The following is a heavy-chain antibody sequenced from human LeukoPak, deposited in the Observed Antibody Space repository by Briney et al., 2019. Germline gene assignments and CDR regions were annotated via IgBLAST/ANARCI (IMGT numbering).Heavy chain of an antibody. CDR2: IYYSGST. J-gene: IGHJ4*02. CDR3: ARDSDSRYDY. D-gene: IGHD3-9*01. V-gene: IGHV4-59*01. Sequence: ETSETLSLTCTVSGGSISSYYWSWIRQPPGKGLEWIGYIYYSGSTNYNPSLKSRVTISVDTSKNQLSLKLSSVTAADTAVYYCARDSDSRYDYWGQGTLVTVSS. CDR1: GGSISSYY.